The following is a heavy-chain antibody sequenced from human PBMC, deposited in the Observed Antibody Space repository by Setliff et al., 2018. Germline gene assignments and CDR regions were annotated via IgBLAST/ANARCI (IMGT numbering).Heavy chain of an antibody. D-gene: IGHD3-16*01. CDR3: ARDLGNWFDP. CDR2: IYNSDST. V-gene: IGHV3-53*01. Sequence: GGSLRLSCVVSGLIVRDXQRTWDRQTPGKGLEWLSVIYNSDSTYYTDSEKGRFTISRDNSKNTVYLQMNNWRADDTAIYYCARDLGNWFDPWGQGTLVTVSS. J-gene: IGHJ5*01. CDR1: GLIVRDXQ.